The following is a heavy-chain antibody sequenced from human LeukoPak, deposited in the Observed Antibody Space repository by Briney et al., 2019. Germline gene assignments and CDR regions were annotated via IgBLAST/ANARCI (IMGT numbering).Heavy chain of an antibody. D-gene: IGHD3-22*01. V-gene: IGHV3-30-3*01. Sequence: GGSLRLSCAASGFTFSSYAMHWVRQAPGKGLEWVAVISYDGSNKYYADSVKGRFTISRDNSKNTLYLQMNSLRAEDTAVYYCAREDWEYSSGYSPMDYWGQVTLVTVSS. CDR3: AREDWEYSSGYSPMDY. J-gene: IGHJ4*02. CDR2: ISYDGSNK. CDR1: GFTFSSYA.